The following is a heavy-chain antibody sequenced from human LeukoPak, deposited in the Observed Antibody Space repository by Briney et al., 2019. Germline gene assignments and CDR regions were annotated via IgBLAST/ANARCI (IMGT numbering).Heavy chain of an antibody. V-gene: IGHV3-23*01. CDR3: ARGTLPYCTAGTCYPLDS. D-gene: IGHD2-15*01. J-gene: IGHJ4*02. Sequence: PGGSLRLSCAASGFTFSNYAMSWVRQAPGKGLEYVSAITNSGDSTVYAGSVRGCFTMSRDNSKTTLYLQMNTLRAEDTAIYFCARGTLPYCTAGTCYPLDSWGQGTLVTVSS. CDR1: GFTFSNYA. CDR2: ITNSGDST.